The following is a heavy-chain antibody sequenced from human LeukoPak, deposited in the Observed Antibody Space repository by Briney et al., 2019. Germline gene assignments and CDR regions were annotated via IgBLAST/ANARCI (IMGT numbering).Heavy chain of an antibody. CDR3: AKGPDPNMWFGELFPGAWYFDY. J-gene: IGHJ4*02. V-gene: IGHV3-7*02. CDR2: IKQDGSEF. Sequence: GGSLSLSCAASGFTFSNYWKSWVRQVPGKGQGWEANIKQDGSEFYYVDSVKGRFTISRDNSKNKLYLQMNSLRAEDTAVYYCAKGPDPNMWFGELFPGAWYFDYWGQGTLVTVSS. CDR1: GFTFSNYW. D-gene: IGHD3-10*01.